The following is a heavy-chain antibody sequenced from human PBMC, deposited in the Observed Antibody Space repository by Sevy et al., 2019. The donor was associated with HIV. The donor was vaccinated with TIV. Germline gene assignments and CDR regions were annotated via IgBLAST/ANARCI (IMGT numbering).Heavy chain of an antibody. V-gene: IGHV3-15*01. J-gene: IGHJ4*02. CDR1: GFTFSNAW. D-gene: IGHD6-13*01. CDR3: TTASWSQEDYYND. CDR2: IKGKIYDGTI. Sequence: GGSLRLSCAASGFTFSNAWMSWVRQAPGKGLEWVGRIKGKIYDGTIDYAAPVKGSFRISRDDSKNTLELQMNSLKTEDTAVYYCTTASWSQEDYYNDWGQGTLVTVSS.